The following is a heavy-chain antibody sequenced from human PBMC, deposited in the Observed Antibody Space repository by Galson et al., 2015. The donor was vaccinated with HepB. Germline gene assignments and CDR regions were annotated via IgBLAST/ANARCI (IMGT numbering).Heavy chain of an antibody. CDR3: ATAAMTTVTAYYFDY. Sequence: SVKVSCKVSGYTLTELSMHWVRQAPGKGLEWMGGFDPEDGETIYAQKFQGRVTMTEDTSTDTAYMELSSLRSEDTAVYYCATAAMTTVTAYYFDYWGQGTLVTVSS. D-gene: IGHD4-11*01. V-gene: IGHV1-24*01. CDR1: GYTLTELS. J-gene: IGHJ4*02. CDR2: FDPEDGET.